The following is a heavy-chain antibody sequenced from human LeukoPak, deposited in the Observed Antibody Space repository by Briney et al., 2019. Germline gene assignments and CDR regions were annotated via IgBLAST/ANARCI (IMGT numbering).Heavy chain of an antibody. J-gene: IGHJ4*02. CDR2: IYHSGST. CDR3: ARGQIFDY. V-gene: IGHV4-4*02. CDR1: GFTFSSYW. Sequence: GSLRLSCAASGFTFSSYWMSWVRQPPGKGLEWIGEIYHSGSTNYNPSLKSRVTISVDKSKNQFSLKLSSVTAADTAVYYCARGQIFDYWGQGTLVTVSS.